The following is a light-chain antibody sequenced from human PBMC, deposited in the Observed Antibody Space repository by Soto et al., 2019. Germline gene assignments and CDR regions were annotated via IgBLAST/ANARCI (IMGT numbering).Light chain of an antibody. CDR2: EGS. CDR3: CSYAGSRV. CDR1: SSDVGSYNL. Sequence: QSALTQPASVSGSPGQSITISCTGTSSDVGSYNLFSWYQQHPGKAPKLMIYEGSKRPSGVSNRFSGSKSGNTASLTISGLQAEDEADYYCCSYAGSRVFGGGTQLTVL. V-gene: IGLV2-23*01. J-gene: IGLJ3*02.